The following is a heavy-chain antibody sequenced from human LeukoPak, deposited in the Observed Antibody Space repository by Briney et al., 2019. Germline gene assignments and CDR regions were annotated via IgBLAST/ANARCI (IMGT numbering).Heavy chain of an antibody. V-gene: IGHV1-2*02. CDR2: INPNSGGT. CDR3: ARDFHPRGLITMIVGWSFDY. J-gene: IGHJ4*02. Sequence: ASVKVSCKASGYTFTGYYMHWVRQAPGQGLEWMGWINPNSGGTNYAQKFQGRVTMTRDTSISTAYMELSRLRSDDTAVYYCARDFHPRGLITMIVGWSFDYWGQGTLVTVSS. CDR1: GYTFTGYY. D-gene: IGHD3-22*01.